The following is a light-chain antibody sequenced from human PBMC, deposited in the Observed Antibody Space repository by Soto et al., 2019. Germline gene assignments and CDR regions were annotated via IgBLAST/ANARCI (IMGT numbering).Light chain of an antibody. V-gene: IGKV3-15*01. CDR1: QSVSSK. CDR3: QQYNNWLRS. Sequence: EIVMTQSPATLSVSPGERATLSCRASQSVSSKLAWYQQKPGQAPRLLVYGASTRATGVPDRFSGSGSGTEFTLTISSRQSEDFAVYYCQQYNNWLRSFGQGTRWIS. J-gene: IGKJ1*01. CDR2: GAS.